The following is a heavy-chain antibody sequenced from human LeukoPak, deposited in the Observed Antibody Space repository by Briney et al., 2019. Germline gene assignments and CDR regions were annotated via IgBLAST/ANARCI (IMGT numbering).Heavy chain of an antibody. Sequence: PSETLSLTCTVSGGSISSGDYYWSWIRQPPGKGLEYIGRINTGGTTNYNPSLRSRVTILVDTSKNQFSLNLGSVSAADTAVYYCARTLLPAVKGAFDIWGQGTMVTVSS. CDR3: ARTLLPAVKGAFDI. D-gene: IGHD3-22*01. CDR1: GGSISSGDYY. J-gene: IGHJ3*02. CDR2: INTGGTT. V-gene: IGHV4-61*02.